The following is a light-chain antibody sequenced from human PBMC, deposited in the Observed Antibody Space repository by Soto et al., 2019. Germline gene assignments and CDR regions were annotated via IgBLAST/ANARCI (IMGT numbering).Light chain of an antibody. CDR2: EVS. J-gene: IGLJ1*01. CDR1: SSDVGAYDY. CDR3: SSYTSSSTLV. V-gene: IGLV2-14*01. Sequence: QSVLTQPPSASGSPGQSVTISCTGTSSDVGAYDYVSWHQQHPGKAPKVIIYEVSNRPSGVSNRFSGSKSGNTASLTISGLQAEDEADYYCSSYTSSSTLVFGTGTKVTVL.